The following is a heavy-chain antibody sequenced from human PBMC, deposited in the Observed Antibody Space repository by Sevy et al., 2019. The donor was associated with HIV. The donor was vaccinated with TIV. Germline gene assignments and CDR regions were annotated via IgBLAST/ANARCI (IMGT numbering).Heavy chain of an antibody. J-gene: IGHJ3*02. Sequence: GGSLRLSCAASGLTFSSYEMNWVRQAPGKGLEWVSYISSSGSTIYYAVFVKGRFTSSRDNAKNPLYLQMNSLRAEDTDVYKCARDAPRYCSSTCFYTTDFVIWGQGKMLTV. CDR1: GLTFSSYE. CDR2: ISSSGSTI. D-gene: IGHD2-2*02. V-gene: IGHV3-48*03. CDR3: ARDAPRYCSSTCFYTTDFVI.